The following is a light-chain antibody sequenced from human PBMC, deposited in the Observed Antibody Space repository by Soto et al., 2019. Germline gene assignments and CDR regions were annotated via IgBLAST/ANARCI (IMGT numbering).Light chain of an antibody. CDR2: EVS. J-gene: IGLJ3*02. V-gene: IGLV2-8*01. Sequence: QSALTQPPSASGSPGQSVTISCTGTSSDVGGYNFVSWYQQHPGKAPKLMIYEVSKRPSGVPDRFSSSKSGNTASLTVSGLQAEDEADYFCSSYAGSNNPWVFGGGTQLTVL. CDR3: SSYAGSNNPWV. CDR1: SSDVGGYNF.